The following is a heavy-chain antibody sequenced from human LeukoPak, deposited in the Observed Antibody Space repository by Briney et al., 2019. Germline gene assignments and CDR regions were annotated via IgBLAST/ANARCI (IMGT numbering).Heavy chain of an antibody. J-gene: IGHJ4*02. CDR1: GYTFTSYD. V-gene: IGHV1-8*01. CDR3: ARADGDYYDSSGLYYFDY. Sequence: EASVKVSCKASGYTFTSYDINWVRQAPGQGLEWMGWMNPNSGNTGYAQNFQGRVTMTRNTSISTAYMELSSLRSEDTAVYYCARADGDYYDSSGLYYFDYWGQGTLVTVSS. CDR2: MNPNSGNT. D-gene: IGHD3-22*01.